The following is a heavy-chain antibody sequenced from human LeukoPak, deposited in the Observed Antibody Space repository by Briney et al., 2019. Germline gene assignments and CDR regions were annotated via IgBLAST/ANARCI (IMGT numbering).Heavy chain of an antibody. D-gene: IGHD3-22*01. J-gene: IGHJ5*02. CDR3: ARGSYYYDSSGYLNWFDP. Sequence: SQTLSLTCTVSGGSISSGDYYWSWIRQPPGKGLEWIGYIYYSGSTYYNPSLKSRVTISVDTSKNQFSLKLSSVTAADTAVYYCARGSYYYDSSGYLNWFDPWGQGTLVTVSS. V-gene: IGHV4-30-4*01. CDR1: GGSISSGDYY. CDR2: IYYSGST.